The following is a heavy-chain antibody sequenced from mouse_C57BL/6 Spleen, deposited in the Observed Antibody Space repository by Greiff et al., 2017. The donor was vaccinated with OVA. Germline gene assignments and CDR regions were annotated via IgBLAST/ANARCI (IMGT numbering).Heavy chain of an antibody. Sequence: QVHVKQSGAELARPGASVKLSCKASGYTFTSYGISWVKQRTGQGLEWIGEIYPRSGNTYYNEKFKGKATLTADKSSSTAYMELRSLTSENSAVYFCARTITTVVADFDYWGQGTTLTVSS. J-gene: IGHJ2*01. CDR3: ARTITTVVADFDY. CDR1: GYTFTSYG. V-gene: IGHV1-81*01. CDR2: IYPRSGNT. D-gene: IGHD1-1*01.